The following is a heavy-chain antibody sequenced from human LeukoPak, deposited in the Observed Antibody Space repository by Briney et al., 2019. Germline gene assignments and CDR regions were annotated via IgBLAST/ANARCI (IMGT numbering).Heavy chain of an antibody. J-gene: IGHJ6*04. D-gene: IGHD3-10*02. CDR1: GFTFCDYA. Sequence: PGGSLRLSRTASGFTFCDYAMSWVRPAPGKGLEGGSYISSSGSTIYYADSVKGRFTISRDNAKNSLYLQMNSLRAEDTAVYYCAELGITMIGGVWGKGTTVTISS. CDR2: ISSSGSTI. V-gene: IGHV3-48*03. CDR3: AELGITMIGGV.